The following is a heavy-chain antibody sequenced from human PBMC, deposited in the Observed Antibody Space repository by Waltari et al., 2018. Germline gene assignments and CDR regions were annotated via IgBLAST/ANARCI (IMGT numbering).Heavy chain of an antibody. CDR2: IKQDGSNK. J-gene: IGHJ6*02. V-gene: IGHV3-7*01. Sequence: EVQLVESGGGLVQPGGSLRLSCAASGFTFSSYWMSWVRQAPGKGLEWVANIKQDGSNKYYADSVKGRFTISRDNSKNTLYLQMNSLRAEDTAVYYCARRYVAAAGMWYYYYGMDVWGQGTTVTVSS. CDR1: GFTFSSYW. D-gene: IGHD6-13*01. CDR3: ARRYVAAAGMWYYYYGMDV.